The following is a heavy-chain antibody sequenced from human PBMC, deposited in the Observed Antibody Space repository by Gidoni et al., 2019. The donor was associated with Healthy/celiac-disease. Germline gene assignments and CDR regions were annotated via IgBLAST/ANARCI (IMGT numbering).Heavy chain of an antibody. CDR1: GGSISSGGSY. J-gene: IGHJ3*02. CDR3: ARDSPSGFGESRGRDDAFDI. Sequence: QVQLQESGPGLVKPSQTLSLTCTFSGGSISSGGSYWRWIRPHPGKGLEWIGYIYYSGSTYYNPSLKSRVTISVDTSKNQFSLKLSSVTAADTAVYYCARDSPSGFGESRGRDDAFDIWGQGTMVTVSS. V-gene: IGHV4-31*03. CDR2: IYYSGST. D-gene: IGHD3-10*01.